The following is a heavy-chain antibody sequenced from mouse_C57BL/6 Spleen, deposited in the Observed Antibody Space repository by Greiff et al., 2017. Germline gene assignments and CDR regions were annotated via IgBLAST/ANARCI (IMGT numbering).Heavy chain of an antibody. V-gene: IGHV5-16*01. CDR1: GFTFSDYY. CDR2: INYDGSST. Sequence: DVQLVESEGGLVQPGSSMKLSCTASGFTFSDYYMAWVRQVPEKGLEWVAKINYDGSSTNYLDSLKSRFIISRDNAKNILYLQMSRLKSEDTATYYCARDSNYYGSSFDYWGQGTTLTVSS. J-gene: IGHJ2*01. CDR3: ARDSNYYGSSFDY. D-gene: IGHD1-1*01.